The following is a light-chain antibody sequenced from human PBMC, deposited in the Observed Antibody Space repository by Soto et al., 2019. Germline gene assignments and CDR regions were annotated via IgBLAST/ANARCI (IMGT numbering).Light chain of an antibody. CDR3: QQRFTWPLT. Sequence: ETVLTQSPATLSLSPGESATLSCRASQTVSRFFAWYQQKPGQSPRLLIYGVSNRATGVPARFSASGSGTDFTLSISSLEPEDSAVYYCQQRFTWPLTFGDGTKVEIK. V-gene: IGKV3-11*01. CDR1: QTVSRF. CDR2: GVS. J-gene: IGKJ4*01.